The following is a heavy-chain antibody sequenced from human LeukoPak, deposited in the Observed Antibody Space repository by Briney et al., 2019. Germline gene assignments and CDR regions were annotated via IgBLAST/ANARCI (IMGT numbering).Heavy chain of an antibody. D-gene: IGHD3-16*01. J-gene: IGHJ4*02. CDR3: ARGRGWVDH. Sequence: GGSLRLSCSASGFTFRSYSMNWVRQAPGKGLEWVSVIYSGSSTYYADSVKGRFTISRDNSKNTLYLQMNSLRAEDTALYYCARGRGWVDHWGQGTLVTVSS. CDR1: GFTFRSYS. V-gene: IGHV3-66*01. CDR2: IYSGSST.